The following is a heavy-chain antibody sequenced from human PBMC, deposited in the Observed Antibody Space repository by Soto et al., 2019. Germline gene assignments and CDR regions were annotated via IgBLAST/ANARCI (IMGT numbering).Heavy chain of an antibody. J-gene: IGHJ5*02. CDR1: GGSVSSGSYY. CDR2: IYYSGSP. CDR3: ARAERAEAMVFSSVGNWFDP. D-gene: IGHD5-18*01. V-gene: IGHV4-61*01. Sequence: QVQLQESGPGLVKPSETLSLTCTVSGGSVSSGSYYWSWIRQPPGQGLEWIGDIYYSGSPSYNPSLKIRVTLSVDTSKKHVSLKLSSVTAADTAMYYCARAERAEAMVFSSVGNWFDPWVQGTLVTVSS.